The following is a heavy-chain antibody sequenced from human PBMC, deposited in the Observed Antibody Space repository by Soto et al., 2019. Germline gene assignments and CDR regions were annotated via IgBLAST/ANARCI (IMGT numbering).Heavy chain of an antibody. CDR1: GDSVNSGRYY. V-gene: IGHV4-31*03. Sequence: QVQLQQSGPGLVKPSQTLSLTCTVSGDSVNSGRYYWHWIRQHPGKGLEWIGYIFYSGTTYYNPSLWTRVTISLDTSKNQLSLNLTSVTAADTAVYFCARAWQRVTGIYDSWGQGTLVTVSS. J-gene: IGHJ4*02. CDR3: ARAWQRVTGIYDS. CDR2: IFYSGTT. D-gene: IGHD2-21*02.